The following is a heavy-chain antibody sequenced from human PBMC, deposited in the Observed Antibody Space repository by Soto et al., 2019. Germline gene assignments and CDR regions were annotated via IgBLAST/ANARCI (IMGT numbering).Heavy chain of an antibody. Sequence: SVSVSCQASESTLCGFYMYCVRQAPGQGLEWMGWINPNSGGTNYAQKFQGRVTMTRDTSISTAYMELSRLRSDDTAVYYCARVLGRTYRGQRTLVTLSS. D-gene: IGHD3-3*02. V-gene: IGHV1-2*02. CDR2: INPNSGGT. J-gene: IGHJ4*02. CDR3: ARVLGRTY. CDR1: ESTLCGFY.